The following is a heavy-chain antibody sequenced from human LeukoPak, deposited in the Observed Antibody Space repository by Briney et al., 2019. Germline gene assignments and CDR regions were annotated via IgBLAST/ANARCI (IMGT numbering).Heavy chain of an antibody. V-gene: IGHV6-1*01. J-gene: IGHJ5*02. CDR3: ARPLMYYYGSETYFWFDP. Sequence: SQTLSLTCAISGDSVSSNSAAWNWIRQSPSRGLEWLGRTYYRSKWYNDYAVSVKSRITINPDTSKNQFSLQLNSVTPEDTAVYYCARPLMYYYGSETYFWFDPWGQGTLVTVSS. D-gene: IGHD3-10*01. CDR1: GDSVSSNSAA. CDR2: TYYRSKWYN.